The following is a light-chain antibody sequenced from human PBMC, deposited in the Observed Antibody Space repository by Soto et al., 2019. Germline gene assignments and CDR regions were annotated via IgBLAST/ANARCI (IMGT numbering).Light chain of an antibody. CDR1: QSISSW. CDR3: QQYNSYT. Sequence: DIQMTQSPSTLSASVGDRVTITCRASQSISSWLAWYQQKPGKAPELLIYDASSLESGVPSRFSGSGSGTEFTRTISSLQPDDFATYYCQQYNSYTFGQGTKLEIK. J-gene: IGKJ2*01. CDR2: DAS. V-gene: IGKV1-5*01.